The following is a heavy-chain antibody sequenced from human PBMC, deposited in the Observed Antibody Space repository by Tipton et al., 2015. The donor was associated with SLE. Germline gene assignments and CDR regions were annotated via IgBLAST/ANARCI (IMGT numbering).Heavy chain of an antibody. CDR2: IHTSGST. CDR1: GGSVSGYY. Sequence: GLVKPSETLSLTCTVSGGSVSGYYWSWIRQPPGRGLEWIGYIHTSGSTSYNPSLKSRVTMSVDTSKNQVSLKLSSVTAADTAVYYCVRSYQGMDWGQGTLVTVSS. D-gene: IGHD2-2*01. J-gene: IGHJ4*02. V-gene: IGHV4-4*08. CDR3: VRSYQGMD.